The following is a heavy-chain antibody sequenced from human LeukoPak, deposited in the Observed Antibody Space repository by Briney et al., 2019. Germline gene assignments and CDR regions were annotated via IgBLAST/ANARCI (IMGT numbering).Heavy chain of an antibody. J-gene: IGHJ6*03. CDR2: ISYSGST. CDR1: GGSISSGDYY. Sequence: SQTLSLTCTVSGGSISSGDYYWNWIRQPPGKGLEWIGYISYSGSTYFNPSLRSRVTISVDTSENQFSLKLSSVTAADTAVYYFTRETYYYDSSGLPHYYMDVWGKGTTVTVSS. D-gene: IGHD3-22*01. V-gene: IGHV4-30-4*08. CDR3: TRETYYYDSSGLPHYYMDV.